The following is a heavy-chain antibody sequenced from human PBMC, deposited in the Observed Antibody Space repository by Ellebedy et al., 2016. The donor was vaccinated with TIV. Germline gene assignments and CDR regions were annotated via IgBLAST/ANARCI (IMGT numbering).Heavy chain of an antibody. V-gene: IGHV3-15*01. CDR1: GFTFSSHA. CDR2: IKSKTDGGTT. J-gene: IGHJ5*02. CDR3: SVWFDP. Sequence: GESLKISXAASGFTFSSHAMSWVRQAPGKGLEWVGRIKSKTDGGTTDYAAPVKGRFTISRDDSKNTLYLQMNSLKTEDTAVYYCSVWFDPWGQGTLVTVSS.